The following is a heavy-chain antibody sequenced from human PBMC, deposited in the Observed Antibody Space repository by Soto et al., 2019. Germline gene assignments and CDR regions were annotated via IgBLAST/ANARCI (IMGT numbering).Heavy chain of an antibody. V-gene: IGHV1-18*01. CDR2: ISSNSLKA. CDR3: ARNTVSHYYGMDG. D-gene: IGHD4-4*01. Sequence: QVQLVQSGVAVKQPGAAVKVSCKASGYTLTSYGIAWVRQAPGQGPEWMGWISSNSLKANNAQKFEGRVTMTSDTSTNTAFLELRSLRSDDTAVYYCARNTVSHYYGMDGWGHGTSGTVSS. CDR1: GYTLTSYG. J-gene: IGHJ6*02.